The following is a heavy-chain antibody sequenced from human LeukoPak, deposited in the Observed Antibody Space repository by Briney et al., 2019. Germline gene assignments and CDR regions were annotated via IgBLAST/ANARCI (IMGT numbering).Heavy chain of an antibody. Sequence: GASVKVSCKASGGTFRSYAISWVRQAPGQGLEWMGGIIPIFGTANYAQKFQGRVTITADESTSTAYMELSSLRSEDTAVYYCARDGRGYSGYKEFDYWGQGTLVTVSS. V-gene: IGHV1-69*13. J-gene: IGHJ4*02. CDR2: IIPIFGTA. CDR1: GGTFRSYA. D-gene: IGHD5-12*01. CDR3: ARDGRGYSGYKEFDY.